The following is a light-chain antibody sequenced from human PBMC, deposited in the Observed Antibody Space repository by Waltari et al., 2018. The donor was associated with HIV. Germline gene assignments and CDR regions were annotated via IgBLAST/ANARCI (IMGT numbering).Light chain of an antibody. CDR2: LGS. J-gene: IGKJ3*01. V-gene: IGKV2-28*01. CDR3: MQALQTPLT. CDR1: QSLLHSNGYNY. Sequence: DIVMTQSPLSLPVTPGEPASISCSSSQSLLHSNGYNYLDWYLQKPGQSPKLLIFLGSNRASGVPDRFSGSGSGTDFTLKISRVEAEDVGVYYCMQALQTPLTFGPGTKVDIK.